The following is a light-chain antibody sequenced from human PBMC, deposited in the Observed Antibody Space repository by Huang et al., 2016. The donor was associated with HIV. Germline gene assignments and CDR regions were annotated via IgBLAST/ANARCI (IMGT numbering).Light chain of an antibody. Sequence: DIVMTQSPDSLAVSLGERATINCKSSQSVSDSSNNKNCLGWYQQKPGQPPNLLIYWASTRESGVPDRFSGSGSGTDFTLSISSLQAEDVAVYYCQQYSNARTFGQGTKVEIK. CDR1: QSVSDSSNNKNC. J-gene: IGKJ1*01. CDR2: WAS. CDR3: QQYSNART. V-gene: IGKV4-1*01.